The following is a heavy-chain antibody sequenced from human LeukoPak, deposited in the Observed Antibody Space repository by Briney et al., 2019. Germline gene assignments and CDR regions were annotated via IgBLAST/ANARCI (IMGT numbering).Heavy chain of an antibody. V-gene: IGHV1-2*02. CDR2: INPNSGGT. CDR1: GYTFTGYY. CDR3: ARDGVVVPAAPVYYYYYYMDV. J-gene: IGHJ6*03. D-gene: IGHD2-2*01. Sequence: GASVKVSCKASGYTFTGYYMHWVRQAPGQGLEWMGWINPNSGGTNYAQKFQGRVTMTRDTSISTAYMELSRLRSDDPAVYYCARDGVVVPAAPVYYYYYYMDVWGKGTTVTVSS.